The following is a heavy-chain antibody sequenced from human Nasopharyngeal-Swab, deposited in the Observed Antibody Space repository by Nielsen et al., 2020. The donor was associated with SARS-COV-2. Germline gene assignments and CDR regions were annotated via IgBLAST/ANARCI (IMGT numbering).Heavy chain of an antibody. J-gene: IGHJ5*02. CDR2: IGTAGDT. V-gene: IGHV3-13*01. CDR1: GFTFSSYD. D-gene: IGHD3-10*01. Sequence: GGSLRLSCAASGFTFSSYDMHWVRQATGKGLEWVSAIGTAGDTYYPGSVKGRFTISRDNAKKSLYLQMNSLRAEDTAVYYCARSPGSITMVRGVIMTGWFDPWGQGTLVTVSS. CDR3: ARSPGSITMVRGVIMTGWFDP.